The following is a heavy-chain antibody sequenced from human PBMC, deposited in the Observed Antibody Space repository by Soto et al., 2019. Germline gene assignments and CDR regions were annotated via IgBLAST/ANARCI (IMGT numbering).Heavy chain of an antibody. V-gene: IGHV1-69*13. Sequence: GASVKVSCKASGGTFSSYAISWVRQAPGQGLEWMGGIIPIFGTANYAQKFQGRVTITADESTSTAYMELSSLRSEDTAVYYCARDSNYDILTGYSPYYYYYGMDVWGQGTTVTVSS. CDR3: ARDSNYDILTGYSPYYYYYGMDV. J-gene: IGHJ6*02. D-gene: IGHD3-9*01. CDR2: IIPIFGTA. CDR1: GGTFSSYA.